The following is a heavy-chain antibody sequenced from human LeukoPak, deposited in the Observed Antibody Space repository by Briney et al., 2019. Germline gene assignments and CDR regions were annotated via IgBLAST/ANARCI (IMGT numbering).Heavy chain of an antibody. J-gene: IGHJ3*02. CDR2: INPNSGGT. CDR1: GYTFTGYF. CDR3: AKTRYGGNPLGAFDI. D-gene: IGHD4-23*01. Sequence: ASVKVPCKASGYTFTGYFMHWVRQAPGQGLEWMGWINPNSGGTNSAQNFQGRVTMTRDTSISTAYMELSGLRSDDTAVYYCAKTRYGGNPLGAFDIWGQGTMVTVSS. V-gene: IGHV1-2*02.